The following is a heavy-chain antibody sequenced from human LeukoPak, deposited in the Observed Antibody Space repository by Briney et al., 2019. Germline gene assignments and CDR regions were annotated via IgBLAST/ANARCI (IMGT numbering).Heavy chain of an antibody. CDR3: ARYGVSSSTSYIDF. J-gene: IGHJ4*02. CDR1: GFTFSTYA. CDR2: ITGDSAYI. Sequence: GGSLRLSCAASGFTFSTYAMNWVRQAPGEGLKWVSCITGDSAYIYYADSVKCRVTISRDNAKNSLYLQMNSLRAEDTAVYYCARYGVSSSTSYIDFWGQGTLVTVSS. D-gene: IGHD2-2*01. V-gene: IGHV3-21*01.